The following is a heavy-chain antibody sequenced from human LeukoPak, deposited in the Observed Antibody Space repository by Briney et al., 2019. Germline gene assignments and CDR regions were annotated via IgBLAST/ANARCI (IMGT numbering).Heavy chain of an antibody. CDR3: ARRTTNYYYMDV. CDR2: ISGSGGST. V-gene: IGHV3-23*01. J-gene: IGHJ6*03. Sequence: GGSLRLSCAASGFTFSSYAMSWVRQASGKGLEWVSAISGSGGSTYYADSVKGRFTISRDNSKNTLYLQMNSLRAEDTAVYYCARRTTNYYYMDVWGKGTTVTVSS. D-gene: IGHD4-17*01. CDR1: GFTFSSYA.